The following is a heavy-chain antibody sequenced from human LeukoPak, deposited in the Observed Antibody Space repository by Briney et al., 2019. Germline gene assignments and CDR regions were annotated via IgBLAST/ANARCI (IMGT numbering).Heavy chain of an antibody. J-gene: IGHJ5*02. CDR3: ARGHNSGWYNWFDP. V-gene: IGHV4-31*03. Sequence: PSQTLSLTCTVSSGSISSGGYYSSWIRQLPGKGLEWIGYIYYSGSTSYNPSLKSRVTISVDTSKTQFSLTVSSVTAADTAVYYCARGHNSGWYNWFDPWGQGTLVTVSS. CDR2: IYYSGST. CDR1: SGSISSGGYY. D-gene: IGHD6-19*01.